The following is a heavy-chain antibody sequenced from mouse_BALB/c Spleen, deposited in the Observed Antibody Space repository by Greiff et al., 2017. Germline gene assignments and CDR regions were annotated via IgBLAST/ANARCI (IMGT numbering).Heavy chain of an antibody. J-gene: IGHJ3*01. CDR3: AREDYYGSSPFAY. V-gene: IGHV1-54*01. D-gene: IGHD1-1*01. CDR1: GYAFTNYW. Sequence: QVQLQQSGAELVRPGTSVKVSCKASGYAFTNYWIEWVKQRPGQGLEWIGVINPGSGGTNYNEKFKGKATLTADKSSSTAYMQLSSLTSDDSAVYFCAREDYYGSSPFAYWGQGTLVTVSA. CDR2: INPGSGGT.